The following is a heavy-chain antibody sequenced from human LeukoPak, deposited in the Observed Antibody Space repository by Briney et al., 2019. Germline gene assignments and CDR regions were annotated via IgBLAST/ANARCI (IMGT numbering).Heavy chain of an antibody. CDR3: ARHRRYCSSTTCYISYGDY. D-gene: IGHD2-2*02. Sequence: SETLSPTCTVSGGSISTSSYYWAWIRQPPGKGLEWIGIIFYSGSTYYNPSLKSRVTMSVDTSKNQFSLRLSSVTAADTAVYYCARHRRYCSSTTCYISYGDYWGQGTLVTVSS. V-gene: IGHV4-39*01. J-gene: IGHJ4*02. CDR2: IFYSGST. CDR1: GGSISTSSYY.